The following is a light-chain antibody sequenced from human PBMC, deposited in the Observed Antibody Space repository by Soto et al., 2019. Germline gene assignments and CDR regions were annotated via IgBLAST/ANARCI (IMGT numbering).Light chain of an antibody. Sequence: EIVLTQSPATLSLSPGERATLSCRASETIRGLLAWYQQRNGQTPRILIYDTSNRDTGIPARFSGSGSWTDFTLTISGLEPADLGVYYCQQRHNWPITFGQGTRLEIK. CDR1: ETIRGL. CDR2: DTS. V-gene: IGKV3-11*01. CDR3: QQRHNWPIT. J-gene: IGKJ5*01.